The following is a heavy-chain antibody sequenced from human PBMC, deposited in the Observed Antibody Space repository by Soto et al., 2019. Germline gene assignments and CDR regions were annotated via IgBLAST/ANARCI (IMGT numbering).Heavy chain of an antibody. D-gene: IGHD4-17*01. CDR1: GFSLSTYHMG. CDR3: AHAGDYVLLTFDH. CDR2: IYWDDDK. Sequence: QITLKESGPTLVRPAQTLTLTCDFSGFSLSTYHMGVAWIRQPPGKALEWLALIYWDDDKRYSPFLKVRLAISKDPSSNQVVLTITNMDPGDTATYFCAHAGDYVLLTFDHWGPGTLVTVSS. J-gene: IGHJ4*02. V-gene: IGHV2-5*02.